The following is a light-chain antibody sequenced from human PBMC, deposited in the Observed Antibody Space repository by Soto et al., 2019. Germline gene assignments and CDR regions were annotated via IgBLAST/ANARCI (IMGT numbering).Light chain of an antibody. CDR2: GES. V-gene: IGKV3-20*01. CDR3: QHYVSPPIT. CDR1: QSVTSNY. Sequence: EIVLTQSPGTLSLSPGERATLSCRASQSVTSNYLAWYQQKPGQAPRLLVYGESSRATGISDRFSGSGSGTDFTLTISRLEPEDFAVYYCQHYVSPPITLGQGTRLEIK. J-gene: IGKJ5*01.